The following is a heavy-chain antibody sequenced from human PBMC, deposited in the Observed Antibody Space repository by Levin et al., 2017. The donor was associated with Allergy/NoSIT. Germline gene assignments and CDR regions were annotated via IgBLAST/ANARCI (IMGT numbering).Heavy chain of an antibody. Sequence: GGSLRLSCAASGFTFSSYSMNWVRQAPGKGLEWVSSISSSSSYIYYADSVKGRFTISRDNAKNSLYLQMNSLRAEDTAVYYCARDLEDGDGYDFWDYYDYGMDGWGQGTTVTVSS. CDR3: ARDLEDGDGYDFWDYYDYGMDG. CDR2: ISSSSSYI. D-gene: IGHD3-3*01. V-gene: IGHV3-21*01. J-gene: IGHJ6*02. CDR1: GFTFSSYS.